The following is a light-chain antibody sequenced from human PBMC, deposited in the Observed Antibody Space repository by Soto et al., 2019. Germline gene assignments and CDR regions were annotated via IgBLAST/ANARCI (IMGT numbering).Light chain of an antibody. CDR3: QHYGSLLT. CDR2: STS. CDR1: QNIDNSY. J-gene: IGKJ3*01. Sequence: EMGLTQSPGTLSLSPGERAALSCTASQNIDNSYLGWYQQKPGQAPTLLIYSTSIRATGIPDRFSGSGSATDFTLTINRLEPDDFAVYYCQHYGSLLTFGPGTKVDIK. V-gene: IGKV3-20*01.